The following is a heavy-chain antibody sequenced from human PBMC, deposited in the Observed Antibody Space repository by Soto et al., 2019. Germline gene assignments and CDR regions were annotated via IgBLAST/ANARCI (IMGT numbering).Heavy chain of an antibody. Sequence: EVQLVESGGALVQPGGSLRLSCAASGFTFNTYSMNWVRQAPGKGLEWVSYISGTSNTIEYADSVKGRFTISRDNANNSLHLQMNSLRDEDTAVYYCARKRYDTGGYAFDIWGQGTKVTVSS. V-gene: IGHV3-48*02. CDR2: ISGTSNTI. CDR1: GFTFNTYS. CDR3: ARKRYDTGGYAFDI. J-gene: IGHJ3*02. D-gene: IGHD3-22*01.